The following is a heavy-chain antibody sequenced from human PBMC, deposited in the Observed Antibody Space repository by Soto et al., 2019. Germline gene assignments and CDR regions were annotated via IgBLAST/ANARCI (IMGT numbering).Heavy chain of an antibody. D-gene: IGHD1-26*01. CDR3: AKGVSWDLFEY. CDR2: IGASDGSK. CDR1: GFTSSNYA. V-gene: IGHV3-23*01. J-gene: IGHJ4*02. Sequence: TGGSLRLSCAASGFTSSNYAMSWVRQAPGKGLEWVSGIGASDGSKYYAESVKGRFTISRDNYKNMMYLQMNSLRAEDTAIYYCAKGVSWDLFEYWGQGTVVTVSS.